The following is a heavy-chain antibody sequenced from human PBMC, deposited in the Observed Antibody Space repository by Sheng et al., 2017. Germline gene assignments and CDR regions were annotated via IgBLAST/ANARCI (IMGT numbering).Heavy chain of an antibody. CDR3: ARGNTGDY. CDR2: IYHSGST. CDR1: DYSISSGYY. V-gene: IGHV4-38-2*02. Sequence: QVQLQESGPGLVKPSETLSLTCSVSDYSISSGYYWGWIRQPPGKGLEWIGSIYHSGSTYYNASLKSRVTISVDTSKNQFSLKLRSVTAADTAVYYCARGNTGDYWGQGTLVTVSS. J-gene: IGHJ4*02. D-gene: IGHD5-18*01.